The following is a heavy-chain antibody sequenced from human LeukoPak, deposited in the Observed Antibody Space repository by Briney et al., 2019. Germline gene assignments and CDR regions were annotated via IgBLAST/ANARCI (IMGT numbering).Heavy chain of an antibody. D-gene: IGHD2-21*02. CDR2: IYYSGST. CDR3: ARRLVAANAADY. V-gene: IGHV4-39*01. CDR1: GGSISSSTYY. Sequence: SETLSLTCTVSGGSISSSTYYWGWIRQPPGKGLEWIGTIYYSGSTYYNPSLKSRVTISVDTSKSQFSLNLTSVTAADTAVYYCARRLVAANAADYWGQGTLVTVSS. J-gene: IGHJ4*02.